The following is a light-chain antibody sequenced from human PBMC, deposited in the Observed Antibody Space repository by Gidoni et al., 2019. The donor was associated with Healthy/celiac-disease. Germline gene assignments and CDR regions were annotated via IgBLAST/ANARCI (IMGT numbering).Light chain of an antibody. Sequence: DIQMTQSPSSLSASLGDRVTITCRASQSISSYLNWYQQKPGKAPKLLIYAASSLQSGVPSRFSGSGCGTEFTLTISSLQPEDVATDYCQQRYSTPRTFGQGTKVEIK. CDR3: QQRYSTPRT. V-gene: IGKV1-39*01. CDR1: QSISSY. J-gene: IGKJ1*01. CDR2: AAS.